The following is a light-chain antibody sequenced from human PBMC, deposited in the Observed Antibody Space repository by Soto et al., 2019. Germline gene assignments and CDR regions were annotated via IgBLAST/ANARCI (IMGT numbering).Light chain of an antibody. Sequence: QSALTQPASVSGSPGQSITISCTRTSNDVGGHDYVSWYQQHPGKAPKLVIYDVLSRPSGVSDRFSGSKSGHTASLTISGLRPEDEADYYCASYASSSTLVFGTGTKLTVL. CDR2: DVL. V-gene: IGLV2-14*03. CDR3: ASYASSSTLV. CDR1: SNDVGGHDY. J-gene: IGLJ1*01.